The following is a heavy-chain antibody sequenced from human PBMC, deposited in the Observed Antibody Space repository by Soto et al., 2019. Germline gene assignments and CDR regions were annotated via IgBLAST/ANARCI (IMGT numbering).Heavy chain of an antibody. V-gene: IGHV5-51*01. D-gene: IGHD6-19*01. CDR3: ARHLGVAVAGTRWYFDL. Sequence: PGESLKISCEASGYRFTTYWIGWVRQMPGKGLEWMGIIYPGDSETRYNPSFQGHVTISADKSNNTAYLQWRSLKASDTATYYCARHLGVAVAGTRWYFDLWGRGTLVTVS. CDR1: GYRFTTYW. J-gene: IGHJ2*01. CDR2: IYPGDSET.